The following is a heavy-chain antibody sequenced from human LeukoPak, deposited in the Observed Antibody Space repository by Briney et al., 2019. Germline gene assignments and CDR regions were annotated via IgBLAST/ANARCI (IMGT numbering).Heavy chain of an antibody. CDR1: GFTFSSYG. Sequence: GGSLRLSCAASGFTFSSYGMHWVRQAPGKGLEWVAFIRYDGSNKYYADSVKGRFTISRDNSKNTLYLQMNSLRAEDTAVYYCANGQSPRSGYVGGTYWGQGTLVTVSS. CDR2: IRYDGSNK. J-gene: IGHJ4*02. CDR3: ANGQSPRSGYVGGTY. V-gene: IGHV3-30*02. D-gene: IGHD5-12*01.